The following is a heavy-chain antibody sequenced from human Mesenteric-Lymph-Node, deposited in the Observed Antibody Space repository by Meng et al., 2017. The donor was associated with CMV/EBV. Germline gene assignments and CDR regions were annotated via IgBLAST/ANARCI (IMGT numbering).Heavy chain of an antibody. D-gene: IGHD6-13*01. Sequence: CKASGDTFSRYAISWVRQVPGQGLEWMGGIIPIFGTTNYAQKFQGRVTITTDESTSTVFMELSSLRSEDSAVYYCATSPYSSSWYYDHWGQGTLVTVSS. J-gene: IGHJ4*02. V-gene: IGHV1-69*05. CDR1: GDTFSRYA. CDR2: IIPIFGTT. CDR3: ATSPYSSSWYYDH.